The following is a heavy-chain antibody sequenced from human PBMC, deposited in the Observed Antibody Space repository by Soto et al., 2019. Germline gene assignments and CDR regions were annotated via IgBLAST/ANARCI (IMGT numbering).Heavy chain of an antibody. CDR2: IKQDGSEN. CDR1: GFTFSSYW. CDR3: ERGGITTVTDDAFDI. V-gene: IGHV3-7*01. J-gene: IGHJ3*02. Sequence: GGSLRLSCAAFGFTFSSYWMSWVRQAPGKGLEWVANIKQDGSENSYVDSVKGRFTISRDNAKNSLYLQMNSLRAEDTAVYYFERGGITTVTDDAFDIWGQGTMVTVSS. D-gene: IGHD4-17*01.